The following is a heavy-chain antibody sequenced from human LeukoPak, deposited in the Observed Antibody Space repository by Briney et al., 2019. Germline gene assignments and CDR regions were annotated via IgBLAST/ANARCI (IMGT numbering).Heavy chain of an antibody. J-gene: IGHJ5*02. D-gene: IGHD2-15*01. CDR3: AKVSDLAATSNWFDP. V-gene: IGHV3-23*01. CDR1: GFTFSSYS. Sequence: PGGSLRLSCAASGFTFSSYSMNWVRQAPGKGLEWVSAISGSGGSTYYADSVKGRFTISRDNSKNTLYLQMNSLRAEDTAVYYCAKVSDLAATSNWFDPWGQGTLVTVSS. CDR2: ISGSGGST.